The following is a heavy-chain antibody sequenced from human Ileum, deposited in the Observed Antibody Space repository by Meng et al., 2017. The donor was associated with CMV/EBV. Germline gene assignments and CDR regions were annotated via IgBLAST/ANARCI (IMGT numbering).Heavy chain of an antibody. J-gene: IGHJ6*02. D-gene: IGHD6-13*01. Sequence: GGSLRLSCAASGFTFSSYSMNWVPQAQGKGLEWVSSISSSSSYIYYADSVKGRFTISRDNTKNSLYLQIRSLRAEDTAVYYCAGEGGSFTSPYYYYGMDVWGQGTTVTVSS. CDR2: ISSSSSYI. CDR1: GFTFSSYS. V-gene: IGHV3-21*01. CDR3: AGEGGSFTSPYYYYGMDV.